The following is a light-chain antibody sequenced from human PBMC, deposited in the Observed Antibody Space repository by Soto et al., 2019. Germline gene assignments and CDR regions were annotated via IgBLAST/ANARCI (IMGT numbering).Light chain of an antibody. J-gene: IGKJ2*01. CDR1: QSLVHGDGNTY. CDR2: KIS. V-gene: IGKV2-24*01. CDR3: MQATQFPGT. Sequence: DIVMTRTPLSSPVTLGQPASISCRSSQSLVHGDGNTYLSWLQQRPGQPPRLLIYKISKRSSGVPDRFSGSGAGTDFTLKISKVEAEDVGVYYCMQATQFPGTFGQGTRLEIK.